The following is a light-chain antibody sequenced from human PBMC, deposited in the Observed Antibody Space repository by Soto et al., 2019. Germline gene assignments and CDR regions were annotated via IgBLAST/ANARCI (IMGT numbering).Light chain of an antibody. CDR1: QSIRSN. Sequence: EIVMTQSPATLSVSPGESATLSCRASQSIRSNLAWYQQKPGQAPRLLIYGASTRATGIPARFSGSGSGTDFTLTISSLEPEDFAVYYCQQRSNWPPITFGQGTRLEIK. V-gene: IGKV3-15*01. CDR3: QQRSNWPPIT. CDR2: GAS. J-gene: IGKJ5*01.